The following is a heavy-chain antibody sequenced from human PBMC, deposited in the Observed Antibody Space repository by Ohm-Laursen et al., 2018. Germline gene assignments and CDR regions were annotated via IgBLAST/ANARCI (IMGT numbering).Heavy chain of an antibody. D-gene: IGHD7-27*01. Sequence: SLRLSCAASGFTFSSYSMNWVRQAPGKGLEWVSSISSSSSYIYYADSVKGRLTISRDNAKNSLYLQMNSLRAEDTAVYYCARGPTGEFDYWGQGTLVTVSS. CDR2: ISSSSSYI. V-gene: IGHV3-21*01. CDR1: GFTFSSYS. CDR3: ARGPTGEFDY. J-gene: IGHJ4*02.